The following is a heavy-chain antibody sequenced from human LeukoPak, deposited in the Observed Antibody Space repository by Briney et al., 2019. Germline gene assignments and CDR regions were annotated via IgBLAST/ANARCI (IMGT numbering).Heavy chain of an antibody. D-gene: IGHD5-18*01. Sequence: GGSLRLSCAASGFTFNSYSMNWVRQAPGKGLEWVSAISSSGSSIYYADSVKGRSTISRANAKNSLYLQMNSLRAEDTAVYYCARASGDIVETATMGSYWGQGTLVTVSS. J-gene: IGHJ4*02. V-gene: IGHV3-21*01. CDR1: GFTFNSYS. CDR2: ISSSGSSI. CDR3: ARASGDIVETATMGSY.